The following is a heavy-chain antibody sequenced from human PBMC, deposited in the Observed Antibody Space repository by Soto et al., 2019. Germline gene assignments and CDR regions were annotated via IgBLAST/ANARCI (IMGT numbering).Heavy chain of an antibody. CDR1: GFTFSSYS. V-gene: IGHV3-21*01. Sequence: GGALRLSRAASGFTFSSYSMNWVRQAPGKGLGLVSSISSSSSYIYYADSVKGRFTISRDNAKNSLYLQMNSLRAEDTAVYYCARRVYEQQLAFDYWGQGTLVTVSS. CDR3: ARRVYEQQLAFDY. D-gene: IGHD6-13*01. J-gene: IGHJ4*02. CDR2: ISSSSSYI.